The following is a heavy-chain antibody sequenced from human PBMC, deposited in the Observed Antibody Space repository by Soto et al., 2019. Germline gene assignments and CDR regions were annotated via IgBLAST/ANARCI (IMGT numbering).Heavy chain of an antibody. V-gene: IGHV3-23*01. J-gene: IGHJ4*02. D-gene: IGHD3-22*01. CDR1: GFTFNTHA. CDR3: ATGPNYCDNSGRPNGYFEY. CDR2: VSGSGTDT. Sequence: EVQLLESGGGLVRPGGSLRLSCAASGFTFNTHAMSRARQAPGKVLEWVSVVSGSGTDTYYADSVKGRFTISRDNSKNTLYVQMNSLSAEDTAVYYCATGPNYCDNSGRPNGYFEYWGQGILVTVSP.